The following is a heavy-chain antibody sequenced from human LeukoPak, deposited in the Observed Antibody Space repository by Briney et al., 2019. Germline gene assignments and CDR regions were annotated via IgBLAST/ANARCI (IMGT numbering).Heavy chain of an antibody. CDR2: INHSGST. CDR1: GGSISSYY. D-gene: IGHD3-16*01. Sequence: SETLSLTCTVSGGSISSYYWSWIRQPPGKGLEWIGEINHSGSTNYNPSLKSRVTISVDTSKNQFSLRLSSVTAADTAVYYCARELGMGWFDPWGQGTLVTVSS. V-gene: IGHV4-34*01. J-gene: IGHJ5*02. CDR3: ARELGMGWFDP.